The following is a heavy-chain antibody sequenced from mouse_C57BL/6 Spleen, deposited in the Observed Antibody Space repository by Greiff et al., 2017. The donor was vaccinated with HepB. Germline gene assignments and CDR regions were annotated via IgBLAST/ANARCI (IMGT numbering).Heavy chain of an antibody. D-gene: IGHD1-1*01. CDR3: TTFITVVAKAY. J-gene: IGHJ3*01. CDR1: GFNIKDDY. V-gene: IGHV14-4*01. Sequence: DVKLQESGAELVRPGASVKLSCTASGFNIKDDYMHWVKQRPEQGLEWIGWIDPENGDTEYASKFQGKATITADTSSNTAYLQLSSLTSEDTAVYYCTTFITVVAKAYWGQGTLVTVSA. CDR2: IDPENGDT.